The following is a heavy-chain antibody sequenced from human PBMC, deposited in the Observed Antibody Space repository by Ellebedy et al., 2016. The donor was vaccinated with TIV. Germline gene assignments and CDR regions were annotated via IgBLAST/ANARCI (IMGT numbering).Heavy chain of an antibody. D-gene: IGHD1-14*01. V-gene: IGHV4-30-4*01. CDR3: ARQIEEPEGATYAFDI. Sequence: SETLSLTXTVSGVSIKSGHFYWSWIRQPPGKGLEWMGHIFYSGATYYKPSLKSRLTMPIDTSKNQFSLRLNSVTASDTAVYYCARQIEEPEGATYAFDIWGQGAMVTVSS. CDR2: IFYSGAT. CDR1: GVSIKSGHFY. J-gene: IGHJ3*02.